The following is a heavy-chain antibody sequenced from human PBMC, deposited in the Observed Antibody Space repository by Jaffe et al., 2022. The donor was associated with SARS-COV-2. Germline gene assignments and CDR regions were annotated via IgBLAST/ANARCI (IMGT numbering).Heavy chain of an antibody. CDR2: INPNSGGT. V-gene: IGHV1-2*06. J-gene: IGHJ4*02. CDR1: GYTFTGYY. Sequence: QVQLVQSGAEVKKPGASVKVSCKASGYTFTGYYMHWVRQAPGQGLEWMGRINPNSGGTNYAQKFQGRVTMTRDTSISTAYMELSRLRSDDTAVYYCAREVVGTSRGDCYFDYWGQGTLVTVSS. CDR3: AREVVGTSRGDCYFDY. D-gene: IGHD2-21*02.